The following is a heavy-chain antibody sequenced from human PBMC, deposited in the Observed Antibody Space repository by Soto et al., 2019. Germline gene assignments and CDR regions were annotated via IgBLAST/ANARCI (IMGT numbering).Heavy chain of an antibody. J-gene: IGHJ6*02. CDR1: GGSISSGGYY. D-gene: IGHD3-10*01. CDR2: IYYSGST. Sequence: QVQLQESGPGLVKPSQTLSLTCTVSGGSISSGGYYWSWIRQHPGKGLEWIGYIYYSGSTYYNPTLKSRVTISVDASKNRFSLKLSSVTAADTAVYYCARMYRGTSMDVWGQGTTVTVSS. CDR3: ARMYRGTSMDV. V-gene: IGHV4-31*03.